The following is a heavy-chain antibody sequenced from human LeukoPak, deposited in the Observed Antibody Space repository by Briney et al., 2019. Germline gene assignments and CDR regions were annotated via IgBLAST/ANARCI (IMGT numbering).Heavy chain of an antibody. CDR3: ARGYYYDSSGYYFQVDY. D-gene: IGHD3-22*01. CDR2: MNPNSGNT. J-gene: IGHJ4*02. CDR1: GYTFTSYD. V-gene: IGHV1-8*01. Sequence: GASVKVSCKASGYTFTSYDINWVRQATGQGLEWMGWMNPNSGNTGYAQKFQGRVTMTRNTSISTAYMELSSLRSEDTAVYYCARGYYYDSSGYYFQVDYWGQGTLVTVSS.